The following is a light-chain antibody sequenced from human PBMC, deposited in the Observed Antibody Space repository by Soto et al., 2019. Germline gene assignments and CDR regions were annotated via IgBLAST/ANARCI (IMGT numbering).Light chain of an antibody. Sequence: DFQLNLSPSTISGYVGDRVTITCRASQTISSWLAWYEQKPGKAPKLLIYKASTLKSGVPSRFSGSGSGTEFTLTISSLQADDVATYDCQQCNSYSEAFGQG. V-gene: IGKV1-5*03. CDR2: KAS. CDR1: QTISSW. J-gene: IGKJ1*01. CDR3: QQCNSYSEA.